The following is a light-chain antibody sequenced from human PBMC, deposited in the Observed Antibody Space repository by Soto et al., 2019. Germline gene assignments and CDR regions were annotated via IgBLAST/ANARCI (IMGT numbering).Light chain of an antibody. CDR1: QSVSSSY. V-gene: IGKV3-20*01. CDR2: GAS. Sequence: EIVLTQSPGTLSLSPGERATLSCRASQSVSSSYLAWYQQKPGQAPSLLIYGASSRATGIPDRFSGSGSGTEFTLTISSLQPDDSATYYCQQYNDNWTFGQGTKVDIK. CDR3: QQYNDNWT. J-gene: IGKJ1*01.